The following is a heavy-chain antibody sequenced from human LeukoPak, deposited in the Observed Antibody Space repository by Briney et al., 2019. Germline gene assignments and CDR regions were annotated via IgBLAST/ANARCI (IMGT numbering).Heavy chain of an antibody. D-gene: IGHD1-1*01. CDR2: IYYSGST. Sequence: SETLSLTCTVSGGSISSGGYYWSWIRQHPGKGLEWIGYIYYSGSTYYNPSLKSRVTISVDTSKNQFSLKLSSVTAADTAVYYCARVHPTYYYGMDVWGQGTTVTVSS. CDR3: ARVHPTYYYGMDV. V-gene: IGHV4-31*03. J-gene: IGHJ6*02. CDR1: GGSISSGGYY.